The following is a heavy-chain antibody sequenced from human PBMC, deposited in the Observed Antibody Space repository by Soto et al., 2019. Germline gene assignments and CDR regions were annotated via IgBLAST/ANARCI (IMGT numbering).Heavy chain of an antibody. V-gene: IGHV4-39*01. J-gene: IGHJ5*02. CDR2: IYYSGST. CDR3: ATYSGRESYNWFDP. Sequence: QLQLQESGPGLVKPSETLSLTCTVSGGSISKSNYYWGWIRQPPGNRLEWIGSIYYSGSTSYNSSLKSRVTISVDTSKNQFSLKLSSVTAADTAVYYCATYSGRESYNWFDPWGQGTLVTVSS. CDR1: GGSISKSNYY. D-gene: IGHD2-15*01.